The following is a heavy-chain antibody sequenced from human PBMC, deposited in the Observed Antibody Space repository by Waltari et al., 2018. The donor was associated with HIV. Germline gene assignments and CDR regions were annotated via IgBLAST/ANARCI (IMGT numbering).Heavy chain of an antibody. Sequence: EVQLVESGGGLIQPGGSLRLSCAASGFTVSSVYMSWVRQAPGKGLELVLVNHRSGSKNSADSVKSRFTISRDNSKNTQDRQMNSLGDEDTAVYYCARETTVVGIRYFDYWGRGTLATVAS. D-gene: IGHD4-4*01. J-gene: IGHJ4*02. CDR1: GFTVSSVY. CDR3: ARETTVVGIRYFDY. CDR2: NHRSGSK. V-gene: IGHV3-53*01.